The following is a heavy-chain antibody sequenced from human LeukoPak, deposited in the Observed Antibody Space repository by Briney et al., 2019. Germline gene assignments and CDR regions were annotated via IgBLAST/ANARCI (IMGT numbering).Heavy chain of an antibody. CDR1: GFTFSDHY. J-gene: IGHJ4*02. V-gene: IGHV3-72*01. CDR2: TRNKANSYTT. CDR3: ARVDTAMVTYYFDY. D-gene: IGHD5-18*01. Sequence: PGGSLRLSCAASGFTFSDHYMDWVRQAPGKGLEWVGGTRNKANSYTTEYAASVKGRFTISRDDSKNSLYLQMNSLKTEDTAVYYCARVDTAMVTYYFDYWGQGTLVPVSS.